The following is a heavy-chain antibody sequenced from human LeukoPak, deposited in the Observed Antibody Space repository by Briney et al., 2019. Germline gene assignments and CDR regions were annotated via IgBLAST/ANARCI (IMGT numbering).Heavy chain of an antibody. V-gene: IGHV1-2*02. CDR2: VNPNSADT. CDR3: SRGRRILVGDTNAGDFFDY. CDR1: RYTFTDYY. J-gene: IGHJ4*02. Sequence: ASVKVSCKASRYTFTDYYIHWVRQAPGQGLEWMGWVNPNSADTHYAQKFQGRVTMTRDTSISTAYMELSRLRSDDTAVYYCSRGRRILVGDTNAGDFFDYWGQGTLVTVFS. D-gene: IGHD1-26*01.